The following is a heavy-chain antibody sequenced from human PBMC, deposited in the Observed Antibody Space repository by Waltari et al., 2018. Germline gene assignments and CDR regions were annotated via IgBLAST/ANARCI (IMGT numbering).Heavy chain of an antibody. CDR3: AKDRPIYGSSWYHFDY. J-gene: IGHJ4*02. CDR1: GFTFSSYA. Sequence: EVQLLVSGGGLVKTGGSLRLSCEASGFTFSSYAMRWVRQAPGTGLEWVSDIGNTGMSTFYSDSVKVRVNSSRYNSKNTLYLQMNSLIAEYTAVYYCAKDRPIYGSSWYHFDYWGQGTLVTVSS. CDR2: IGNTGMST. V-gene: IGHV3-23*01. D-gene: IGHD6-13*01.